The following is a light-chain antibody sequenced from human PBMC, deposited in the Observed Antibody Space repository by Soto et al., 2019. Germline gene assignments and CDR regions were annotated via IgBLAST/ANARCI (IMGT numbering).Light chain of an antibody. J-gene: IGKJ4*01. Sequence: DIQMTQSPYTLSASVGDRVTITCRASQSIDKWLAWYQHKPGKAPKLLIYKSSSLEGGVPSRFSGSGSGTEFNLTISSLQPDDFATYYCQQYNTFLTFGGGTKVEIK. CDR1: QSIDKW. CDR2: KSS. CDR3: QQYNTFLT. V-gene: IGKV1-5*03.